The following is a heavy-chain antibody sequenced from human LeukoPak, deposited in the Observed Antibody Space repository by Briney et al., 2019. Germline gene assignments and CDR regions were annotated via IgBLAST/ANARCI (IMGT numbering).Heavy chain of an antibody. Sequence: PSETLSLTCAVYGGSFSGYYWSWIRQPPGKGLEWIGEINHSGSTNYNPSLKSRVTISVDTSKNQFSLKLSSVTAADTAVYYCARGNSMITFVGVIVNRDYFDYWGQGTLVTVSS. V-gene: IGHV4-34*01. J-gene: IGHJ4*02. CDR2: INHSGST. D-gene: IGHD3-16*02. CDR3: ARGNSMITFVGVIVNRDYFDY. CDR1: GGSFSGYY.